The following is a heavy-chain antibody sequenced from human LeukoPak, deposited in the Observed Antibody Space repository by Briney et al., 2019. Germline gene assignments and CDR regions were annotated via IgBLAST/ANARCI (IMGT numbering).Heavy chain of an antibody. CDR2: IYSGGSA. V-gene: IGHV3-66*02. CDR3: ARGPHGIQLWHYFDY. Sequence: GGSLRLSCAASGFSVSDKYMTWVRQAPGKGLEWVSIIYSGGSAFYAASVKGRFTISRDTSKNTLYLQINSLRPEDTAVYYCARGPHGIQLWHYFDYWGQGTLVTVSS. D-gene: IGHD5-18*01. J-gene: IGHJ4*02. CDR1: GFSVSDKY.